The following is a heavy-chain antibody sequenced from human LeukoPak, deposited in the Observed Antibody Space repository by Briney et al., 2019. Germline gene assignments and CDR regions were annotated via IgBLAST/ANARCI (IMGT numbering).Heavy chain of an antibody. Sequence: PGGSLRLSCAASGFTFSRYSMNWVRQAPGKGLEWVSSISSSSSYIYYADSVKGRFTISRDNAKNSLYLQMNSLRAEDTAVYYCARGQDYGDYGIYFDYWGQGTLVTVSS. CDR3: ARGQDYGDYGIYFDY. CDR1: GFTFSRYS. CDR2: ISSSSSYI. J-gene: IGHJ4*02. D-gene: IGHD4-17*01. V-gene: IGHV3-21*01.